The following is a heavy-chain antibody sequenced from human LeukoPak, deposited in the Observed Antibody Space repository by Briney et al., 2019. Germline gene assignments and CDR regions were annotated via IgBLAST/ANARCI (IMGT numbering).Heavy chain of an antibody. CDR2: INPSGGST. CDR3: ARHPQSRDEGSSWYPLLDY. V-gene: IGHV1-46*01. D-gene: IGHD6-13*01. CDR1: GYTFTSYY. J-gene: IGHJ4*02. Sequence: ASVKVSCKASGYTFTSYYMHWVRQAPGQGLEWMGIINPSGGSTSYAQKFQGRVTMTRDTSTSTVYMELSSLRSEDTAVYYCARHPQSRDEGSSWYPLLDYWGQGTLVTVSS.